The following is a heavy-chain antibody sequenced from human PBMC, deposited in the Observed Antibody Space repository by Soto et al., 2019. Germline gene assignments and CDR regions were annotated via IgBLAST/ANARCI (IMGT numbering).Heavy chain of an antibody. CDR1: GGTFSSYA. Sequence: QVQLVQSGAEVKKPGSSVKVSCKASGGTFSSYAISWVRQAPGQGLEWMGGIIPIFGTANYAQKFQGRVTITADESTSTAYMELSSLRFEDTAVYYCARETGPYYDYVWGSYRSYYFDYWGQGTLVTVSS. J-gene: IGHJ4*02. D-gene: IGHD3-16*02. V-gene: IGHV1-69*01. CDR3: ARETGPYYDYVWGSYRSYYFDY. CDR2: IIPIFGTA.